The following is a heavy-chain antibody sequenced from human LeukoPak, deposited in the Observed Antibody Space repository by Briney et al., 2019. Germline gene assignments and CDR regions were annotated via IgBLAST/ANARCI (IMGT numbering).Heavy chain of an antibody. CDR3: AAVVTAQFDY. V-gene: IGHV3-30*02. Sequence: GGSLRLSCAASGFTFSSYGMHWVRQAPGKGLEWVAFIRHDGSNKYYADSVKGRFTISRDNSKNTLYLQMNSLRAEDTAVYYCAAVVTAQFDYWGQGTLVTVSS. D-gene: IGHD2-21*02. J-gene: IGHJ4*02. CDR1: GFTFSSYG. CDR2: IRHDGSNK.